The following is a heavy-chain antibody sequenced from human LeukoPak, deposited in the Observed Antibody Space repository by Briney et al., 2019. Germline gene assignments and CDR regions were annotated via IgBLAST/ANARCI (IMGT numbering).Heavy chain of an antibody. Sequence: GGSLRLSCAASGFIVSTSYMSWVRQAPGKGLEWVSVIYTGSTTYYADSVKGRFTISRDNAKNSLYLQMNSLRAEDTAVYYCVGHYDFWSGYYGVADYWGQGTLVTVSS. J-gene: IGHJ4*02. D-gene: IGHD3-3*01. CDR1: GFIVSTSY. V-gene: IGHV3-53*01. CDR3: VGHYDFWSGYYGVADY. CDR2: IYTGSTT.